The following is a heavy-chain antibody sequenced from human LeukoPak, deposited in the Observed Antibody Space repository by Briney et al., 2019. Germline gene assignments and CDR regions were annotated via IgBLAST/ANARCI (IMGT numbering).Heavy chain of an antibody. D-gene: IGHD3-9*01. CDR2: ITNSGGST. J-gene: IGHJ6*02. V-gene: IGHV3-23*01. CDR3: TKDYCGKFCSAV. CDR1: GFTFSNAW. Sequence: PGGSLRLSCAASGFTFSNAWMNWVRQAPGKGLEWVSTITNSGGSTYYVDSVKGRFTISRDNSKNTLYLQMNSLRAEDTAKYYCTKDYCGKFCSAVWGQGTTVTVSS.